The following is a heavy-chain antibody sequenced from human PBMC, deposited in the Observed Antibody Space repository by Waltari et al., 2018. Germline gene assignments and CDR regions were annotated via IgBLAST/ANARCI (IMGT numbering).Heavy chain of an antibody. V-gene: IGHV4-38-2*01. J-gene: IGHJ4*02. CDR1: GYSISSGYY. D-gene: IGHD3-9*01. Sequence: QVQLQESGPGLVKPSETLSLTCAAPGYSISSGYYWGWIRPPPGKGLEWIGSIYHSGSTYYNPSLKSRVTISVDTSKNQFSLKLSSVTAADTAVYYCARVLYDILTGYPYYFDYWGQGTLVTVSS. CDR2: IYHSGST. CDR3: ARVLYDILTGYPYYFDY.